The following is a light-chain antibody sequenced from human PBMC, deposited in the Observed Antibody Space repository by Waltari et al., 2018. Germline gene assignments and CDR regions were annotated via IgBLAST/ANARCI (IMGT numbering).Light chain of an antibody. CDR2: KGS. V-gene: IGLV8-61*01. J-gene: IGLJ3*02. CDR3: SLYMGSGISV. Sequence: FQPTPGQRPRRLVYKGSTRSSGVPVRVSGSLRGNKASLTITEAQADDASVYYCSLYMGSGISVFGGGTKLTVL.